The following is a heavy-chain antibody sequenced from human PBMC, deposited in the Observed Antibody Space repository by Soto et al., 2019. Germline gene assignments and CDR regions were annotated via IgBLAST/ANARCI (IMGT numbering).Heavy chain of an antibody. CDR1: GGSISSGGYY. Sequence: SETLSLTCTVSGGSISSGGYYWSWIRQHPGXXXXXIGYXXXXXXXXXXXXXXXXXXISVDTSKNQFSLKLSSVTAADTAVYYCARDGGGRYSGSWYPGTGGMDVWGQGTTVTVSS. D-gene: IGHD6-13*01. J-gene: IGHJ6*02. CDR3: ARDGGGRYSGSWYPGTGGMDV. CDR2: XXXXXXX. V-gene: IGHV4-31*01.